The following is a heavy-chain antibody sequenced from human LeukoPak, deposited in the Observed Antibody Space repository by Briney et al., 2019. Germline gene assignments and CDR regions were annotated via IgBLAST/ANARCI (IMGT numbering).Heavy chain of an antibody. CDR3: ARSQGDYSDY. CDR1: GFTFGNYW. V-gene: IGHV3-7*05. Sequence: PGGSLRLSCAVSGFTFGNYWMSWVRQAPGKGLEWVANINQDGSERYYVDSVKGRFTVSRDNAENALYLQMNSLRAEDTAVYYCARSQGDYSDYWGQGILVTVSS. CDR2: INQDGSER. J-gene: IGHJ4*02.